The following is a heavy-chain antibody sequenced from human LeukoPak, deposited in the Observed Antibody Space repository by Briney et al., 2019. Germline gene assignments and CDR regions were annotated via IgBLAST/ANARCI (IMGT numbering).Heavy chain of an antibody. D-gene: IGHD3-10*01. Sequence: GGSLRLSCAASGFAFSTYAMSWVRQAPGKGLEWVSGITSGGGTTYYADSVEGRFTISRDNAKNSLYLQMNSLRAEDTAVYYCARGETYGSGSFFYYMDVWGKGTTVTVSS. V-gene: IGHV3-23*01. CDR3: ARGETYGSGSFFYYMDV. CDR2: ITSGGGTT. CDR1: GFAFSTYA. J-gene: IGHJ6*03.